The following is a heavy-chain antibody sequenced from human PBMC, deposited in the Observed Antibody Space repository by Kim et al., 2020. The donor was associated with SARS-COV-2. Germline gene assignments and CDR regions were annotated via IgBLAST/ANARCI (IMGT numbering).Heavy chain of an antibody. CDR1: GFTFSSYS. J-gene: IGHJ6*02. D-gene: IGHD3-9*01. Sequence: GGSLRLSCAASGFTFSSYSMNWVRQAPGKGLEWVATISSGSDFEYYADSVKGRFTISRDNGRNSVDLQMNSLRVEDTGLYYCAKDVKSRYSDWCGMDVWGQGTTVTVSS. V-gene: IGHV3-21*06. CDR2: ISSGSDFE. CDR3: AKDVKSRYSDWCGMDV.